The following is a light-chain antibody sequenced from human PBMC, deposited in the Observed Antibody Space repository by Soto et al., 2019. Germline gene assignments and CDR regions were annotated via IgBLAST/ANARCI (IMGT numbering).Light chain of an antibody. CDR3: ATWDDTLSGVV. V-gene: IGLV1-47*01. CDR2: RSD. Sequence: QSVLTQSPSASGTPGQRVTISCSGSSSNIGTNYVYWYQQLPGMAPKLLIYRSDQRPSGVPDRLSGSKSGTSASLAISGLRSEDEADYYCATWDDTLSGVVFGGGTKLTVL. J-gene: IGLJ2*01. CDR1: SSNIGTNY.